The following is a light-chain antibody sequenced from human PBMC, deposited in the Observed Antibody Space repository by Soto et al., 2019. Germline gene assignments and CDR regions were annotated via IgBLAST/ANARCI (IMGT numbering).Light chain of an antibody. Sequence: QSALTQPPSASGSPGQSVTISCTGTSSDVGGYNYVSWYHQHPGKAPKLMIYEVNKRPSGVPDRFSGSHSGNTAALTVSGRQAEDEADYYSSSYAGSNNLVFGGGTQLAV. CDR1: SSDVGGYNY. J-gene: IGLJ2*01. CDR2: EVN. CDR3: SSYAGSNNLV. V-gene: IGLV2-8*01.